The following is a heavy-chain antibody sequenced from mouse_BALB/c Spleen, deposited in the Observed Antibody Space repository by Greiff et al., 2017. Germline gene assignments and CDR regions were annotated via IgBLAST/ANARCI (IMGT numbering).Heavy chain of an antibody. CDR1: GYSFTSYY. CDR3: ARSLPSGFAY. Sequence: VQLKQSGPELMKPGASVKISCKASGYSFTSYYMHWVKQSHGKSLEWIGYIDPFNGGTSYNQKFKGKATLTVDKSSSTAYMHLSSLTSEDSAVYYCARSLPSGFAYWGQGTLVTVSA. CDR2: IDPFNGGT. J-gene: IGHJ3*01. V-gene: IGHV1S135*01.